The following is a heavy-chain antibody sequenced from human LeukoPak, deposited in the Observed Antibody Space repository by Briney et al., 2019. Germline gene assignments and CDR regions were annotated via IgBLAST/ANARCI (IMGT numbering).Heavy chain of an antibody. J-gene: IGHJ5*02. Sequence: ASVKVSCKASGYTFTSHDINWVRQATGQGLEWMGWMNPNSGNTGYAQKFQGRVTITRNTSISTAYMELSSLRSEDTAVYYCARALAAAGIADWFDPWGQGTLVTVSS. CDR2: MNPNSGNT. D-gene: IGHD6-13*01. CDR3: ARALAAAGIADWFDP. V-gene: IGHV1-8*03. CDR1: GYTFTSHD.